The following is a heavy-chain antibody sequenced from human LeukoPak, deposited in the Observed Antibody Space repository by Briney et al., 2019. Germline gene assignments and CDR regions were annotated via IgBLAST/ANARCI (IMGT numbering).Heavy chain of an antibody. Sequence: GGSLRLSCAAPGFTFSCYSMNWVRQAPGKGLEWVSSISSSSSYIYYADSVKGRFTISRDNAKNSLYLQMNSLRAEDTAVYYCARGLDYVQMNWGQGTLVTVSS. V-gene: IGHV3-21*01. CDR1: GFTFSCYS. D-gene: IGHD4-17*01. CDR2: ISSSSSYI. J-gene: IGHJ4*02. CDR3: ARGLDYVQMN.